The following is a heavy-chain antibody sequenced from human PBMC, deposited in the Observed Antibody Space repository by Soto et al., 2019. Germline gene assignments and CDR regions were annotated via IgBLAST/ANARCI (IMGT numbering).Heavy chain of an antibody. CDR1: GYTLRSYG. CDR2: ISAYNGDT. J-gene: IGHJ4*02. D-gene: IGHD3-22*01. CDR3: ARDWSRYYDNSALIWFY. Sequence: ASGKVSCKASGYTLRSYGISWVRRAPGQGLEWVGWISAYNGDTHYAPKFQDRITLTTETSTDTAYMELRSLRLDDTAVYFCARDWSRYYDNSALIWFYWGQGSLVTVSS. V-gene: IGHV1-18*04.